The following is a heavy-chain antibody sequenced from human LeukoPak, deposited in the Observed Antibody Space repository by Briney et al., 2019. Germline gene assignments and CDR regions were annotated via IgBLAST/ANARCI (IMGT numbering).Heavy chain of an antibody. J-gene: IGHJ4*02. CDR3: AKSSGYYFDY. CDR2: ISDNGAVT. Sequence: GGSLRLSCAASGFSFSMYSMSWIRQAPGKGLEWVSVISDNGAVTFYGDSVKGRFTISRDNSKNTLYLQMNSLRAEDTAVYYCAKSSGYYFDYWGQGTLVTVSS. D-gene: IGHD3-22*01. V-gene: IGHV3-23*01. CDR1: GFSFSMYS.